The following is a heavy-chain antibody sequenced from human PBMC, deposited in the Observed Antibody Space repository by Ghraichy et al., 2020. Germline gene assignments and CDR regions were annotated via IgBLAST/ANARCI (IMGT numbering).Heavy chain of an antibody. CDR1: GFTFSSYA. CDR3: ARDGISEGFDP. J-gene: IGHJ5*02. CDR2: ISSTSTSI. V-gene: IGHV3-21*01. Sequence: GGSLRLSCAASGFTFSSYAMNWVRQAPGKGLEWVSFISSTSTSIYYADSVKGRFTISRDNANNSLYLQMNSLRAEDTAVYYCARDGISEGFDPWGQGTLVTVSS. D-gene: IGHD6-13*01.